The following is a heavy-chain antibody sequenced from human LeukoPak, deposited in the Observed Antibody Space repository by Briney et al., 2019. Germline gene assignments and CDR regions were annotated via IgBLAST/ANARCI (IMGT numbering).Heavy chain of an antibody. CDR3: AKNSITIFGVVIKAEYFQH. CDR1: GFTFSSYG. J-gene: IGHJ1*01. CDR2: ISYDGSNK. Sequence: GGSLRLSCAASGFTFSSYGMHWVRQAPGKGLEWVAVISYDGSNKYYADSVKGRFTISRDNSKNTLYLQMNSLRAEDTAVYYCAKNSITIFGVVIKAEYFQHWGQGTLVTVSS. D-gene: IGHD3-3*01. V-gene: IGHV3-30*18.